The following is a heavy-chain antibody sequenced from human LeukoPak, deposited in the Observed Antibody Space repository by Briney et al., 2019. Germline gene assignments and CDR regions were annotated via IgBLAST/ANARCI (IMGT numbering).Heavy chain of an antibody. V-gene: IGHV3-66*02. Sequence: GGSLRLSCAASGFTVSSNYMSWVRQAPGKGLEWVSVIYSGGSTYYADSVKGRFTISRDNSKNTLYLQMNSLRAEDTAVYYCASYIAAAGSYYYYYYGMDVWGQGTTVTVSS. D-gene: IGHD6-13*01. CDR2: IYSGGST. CDR3: ASYIAAAGSYYYYYYGMDV. J-gene: IGHJ6*02. CDR1: GFTVSSNY.